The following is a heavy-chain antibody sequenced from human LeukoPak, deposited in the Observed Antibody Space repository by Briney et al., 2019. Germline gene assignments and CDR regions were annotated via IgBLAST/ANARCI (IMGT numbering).Heavy chain of an antibody. CDR2: IKQDGSEK. D-gene: IGHD3-22*01. J-gene: IGHJ4*02. V-gene: IGHV3-7*01. Sequence: GGSLRLSCAASGFTFSSYWMSWVRQAPGKGLEWVANIKQDGSEKYYVDSVKGRFTISRDNAENSLYLQMNSLRAEDTAVYYCARGSRDYYDSVPMDYWGQGTLVTVSS. CDR3: ARGSRDYYDSVPMDY. CDR1: GFTFSSYW.